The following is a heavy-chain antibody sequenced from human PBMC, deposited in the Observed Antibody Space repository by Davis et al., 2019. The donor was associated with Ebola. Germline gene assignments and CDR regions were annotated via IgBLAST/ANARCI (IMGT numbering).Heavy chain of an antibody. CDR2: INPNDGRT. D-gene: IGHD5-12*01. CDR1: RYTLNNHY. Sequence: SVPVPCMASRYTLNNHYMHWVRQPPVPGLEWQRMINPNDGRTIYAQKFQGRVTVTRDTSTTTVYMDLSSLRSEDTALYYCTTPGGQDSGYDVFDIWGQGTMVTVSS. V-gene: IGHV1-46*03. CDR3: TTPGGQDSGYDVFDI. J-gene: IGHJ3*02.